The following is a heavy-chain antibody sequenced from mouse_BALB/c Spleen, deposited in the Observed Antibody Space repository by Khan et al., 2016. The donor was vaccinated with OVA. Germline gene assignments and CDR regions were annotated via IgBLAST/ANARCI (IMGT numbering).Heavy chain of an antibody. J-gene: IGHJ3*01. D-gene: IGHD2-2*01. CDR3: ARRGYDEAWFAY. CDR2: ITNGGSYT. CDR1: GFTFSNYG. V-gene: IGHV5-6*01. Sequence: EVELVESGGDLVKPGGSLKLSCAASGFTFSNYGMSWVRQTPDKRLEWVATITNGGSYTYYPASVKGRFTISSDNAKNTLYLQMIRRTSEDTAMYYCARRGYDEAWFAYWGQGTLVTVSA.